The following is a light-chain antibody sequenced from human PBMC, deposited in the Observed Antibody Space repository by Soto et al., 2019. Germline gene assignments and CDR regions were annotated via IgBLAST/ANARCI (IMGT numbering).Light chain of an antibody. J-gene: IGKJ5*01. CDR3: QQYHRSSIT. Sequence: DIQMTQSPSTLSGSVGDKVTIPCRASQTISSWLAWYQQKPGKAPKLLIYKASTLKSGVPSRFSGSGSGTEYTLTISGLQPDDFATYYCQQYHRSSITFGQGTRLEIK. CDR1: QTISSW. CDR2: KAS. V-gene: IGKV1-5*03.